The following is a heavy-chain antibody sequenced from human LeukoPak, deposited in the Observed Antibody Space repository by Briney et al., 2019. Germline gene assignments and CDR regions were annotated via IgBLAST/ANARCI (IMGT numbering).Heavy chain of an antibody. CDR2: VNPSHHER. CDR1: GCSFKTDT. V-gene: IGHV3-21*01. D-gene: IGHD3-22*01. J-gene: IGHJ3*02. CDR3: ARDRDYYDRNRFSPDALGI. Sequence: PGGSLRLSCAASGCSFKTDTMNWGRQAPGKGLEWVSSVNPSHHERYYADPVKGRLAISRDNAKRSLYLQMHSLMTEDTAVYYCARDRDYYDRNRFSPDALGIWGQGTMVTVSS.